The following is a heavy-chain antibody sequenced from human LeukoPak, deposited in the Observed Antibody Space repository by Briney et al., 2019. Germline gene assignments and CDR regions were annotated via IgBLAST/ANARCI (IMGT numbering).Heavy chain of an antibody. V-gene: IGHV3-30-3*01. D-gene: IGHD3-10*01. CDR1: GFTFSSYA. CDR3: ARAMVRGVPFDY. J-gene: IGHJ4*02. Sequence: GGSLKLSCAASGFTFSSYAMHWVRQAPGKGLEWLSVISYDGNTKYYAVSVRGRFTISRDNSKNTLYLQINSLRLDATAVYYCARAMVRGVPFDYWGQGALVTVSS. CDR2: ISYDGNTK.